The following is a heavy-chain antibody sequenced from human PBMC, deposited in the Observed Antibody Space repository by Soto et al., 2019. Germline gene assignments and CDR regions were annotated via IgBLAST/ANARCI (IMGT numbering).Heavy chain of an antibody. CDR3: ARGQGAAAGHSNVDY. CDR2: VYASGNT. CDR1: GGSISGTTYS. J-gene: IGHJ4*02. V-gene: IGHV4-30-2*01. D-gene: IGHD6-13*01. Sequence: QLQLQESGSGLVKPSQTLSLTCAVSGGSISGTTYSWRWIRQPPGKGLEWLGYVYASGNTYYKPSLKSQFSISVDRSKNQFSLKLSSVTAADTAVYYCARGQGAAAGHSNVDYWGQGALVTVSS.